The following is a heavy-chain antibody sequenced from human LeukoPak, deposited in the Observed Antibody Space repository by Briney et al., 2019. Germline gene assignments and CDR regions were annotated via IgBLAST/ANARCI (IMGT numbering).Heavy chain of an antibody. D-gene: IGHD4-17*01. Sequence: PGGSLRLSCAASGFTVSSNYMSWVRQAPGKGLEWVAVISYDGSNKYYADSVKGRFTISRDNSKNTLYLQMNSLRAEDTAVYYCARDQYGDYGFDIWGQGTMVTVSS. CDR2: ISYDGSNK. J-gene: IGHJ3*02. V-gene: IGHV3-30*03. CDR1: GFTVSSNY. CDR3: ARDQYGDYGFDI.